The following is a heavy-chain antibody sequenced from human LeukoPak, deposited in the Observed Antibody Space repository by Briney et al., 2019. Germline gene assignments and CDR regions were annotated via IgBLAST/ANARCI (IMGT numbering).Heavy chain of an antibody. CDR1: GFTFSSYG. CDR3: AKDRLTYYYGSGSYMGGYYFDY. D-gene: IGHD3-10*01. CDR2: ISYDGSNK. Sequence: GGSPRLSCAASGFTFSSYGMHWVRQAPGNGLEWVAVISYDGSNKYYADSVKGRFTISRDNSKNTLYLQMNSLRAEDTAVYYCAKDRLTYYYGSGSYMGGYYFDYWGQGTLVTVSS. J-gene: IGHJ4*02. V-gene: IGHV3-30*18.